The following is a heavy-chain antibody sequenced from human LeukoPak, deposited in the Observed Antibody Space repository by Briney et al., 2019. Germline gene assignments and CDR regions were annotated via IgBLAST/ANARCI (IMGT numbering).Heavy chain of an antibody. J-gene: IGHJ3*02. CDR1: GFTFSSYA. CDR3: ARDLDWGQDAFDI. Sequence: GRSLRLSCAASGFTFSSYAMHWVRQAPGKGLEWVAVISYDGSNKYYADSVKGRFTISRDNSKNTLYLQMNSLRAEDTAVYYCARDLDWGQDAFDIWGQGTMVTVSS. CDR2: ISYDGSNK. V-gene: IGHV3-30*04. D-gene: IGHD3-16*01.